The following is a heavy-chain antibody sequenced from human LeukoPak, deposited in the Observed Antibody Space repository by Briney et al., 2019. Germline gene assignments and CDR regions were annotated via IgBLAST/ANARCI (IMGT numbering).Heavy chain of an antibody. J-gene: IGHJ3*02. CDR3: ARWTINGALDAFDI. Sequence: SETLSLTCTVSGGSISSGGYYWSWIRQHPGTGLEWIGYIYYSGSTNYNPSLKSRVTISVDTSKNQFSLKLSSVTAADTAVYYCARWTINGALDAFDIWGQGTMVTVSS. CDR1: GGSISSGGYY. V-gene: IGHV4-61*08. D-gene: IGHD2-8*01. CDR2: IYYSGST.